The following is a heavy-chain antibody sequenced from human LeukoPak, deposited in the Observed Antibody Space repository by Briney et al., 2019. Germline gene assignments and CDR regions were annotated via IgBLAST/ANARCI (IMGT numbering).Heavy chain of an antibody. J-gene: IGHJ5*02. Sequence: ASMKVSCKTSGYPFTTYEINWVRQAAGQGLEWMGWVHPDTGYADYAQKFQGRVTMTSDTSISTAYMELSSLRSDDTAVYFCARGPRNNPWGQGTLVTVSS. V-gene: IGHV1-8*01. D-gene: IGHD1-14*01. CDR1: GYPFTTYE. CDR3: ARGPRNNP. CDR2: VHPDTGYA.